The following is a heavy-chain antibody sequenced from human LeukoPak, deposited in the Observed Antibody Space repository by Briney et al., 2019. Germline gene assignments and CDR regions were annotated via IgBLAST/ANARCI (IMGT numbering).Heavy chain of an antibody. Sequence: GGSLRLSYAASGFTFSSYWMSWVRQAPGKGLEWVANIKQDGSEKYYVDSVKGRFTISRDNAKDSLYLQMNSLRAEDTAVYYCAREVSPAPYYMDVWGKGTTVTVSS. CDR3: AREVSPAPYYMDV. CDR2: IKQDGSEK. D-gene: IGHD2-21*01. V-gene: IGHV3-7*01. J-gene: IGHJ6*03. CDR1: GFTFSSYW.